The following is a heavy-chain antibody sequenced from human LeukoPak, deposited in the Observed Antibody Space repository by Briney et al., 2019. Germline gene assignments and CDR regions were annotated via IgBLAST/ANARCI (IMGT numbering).Heavy chain of an antibody. Sequence: ASVKVSCKASGYTFTNYGINWVRQAPGQGLQWMGWIGAYNGNTNYTQNLQGRVTMTTDTSTSTAYMELRSLRSDDSAVYYCARSIRPSGSDYPKPNHGMDVWGQGTTVTVSS. J-gene: IGHJ6*02. D-gene: IGHD3-10*01. CDR1: GYTFTNYG. CDR2: IGAYNGNT. CDR3: ARSIRPSGSDYPKPNHGMDV. V-gene: IGHV1-18*01.